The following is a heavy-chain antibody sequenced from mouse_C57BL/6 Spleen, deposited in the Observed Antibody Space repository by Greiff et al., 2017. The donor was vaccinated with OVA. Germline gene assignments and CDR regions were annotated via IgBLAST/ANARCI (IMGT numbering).Heavy chain of an antibody. CDR1: GFTFSDYY. J-gene: IGHJ1*03. D-gene: IGHD1-1*01. V-gene: IGHV5-12*01. CDR2: ISNGGGST. Sequence: EVQLVESGGGLVQPGGSLKLSCAASGFTFSDYYMYWVRQTPEKRLEWVAYISNGGGSTYYPDTVKGRFTISRDNAKNTLYLQMSRLKSEDTAMYYCARPNYYGSSFYWYFDVWGTGTTVTVSS. CDR3: ARPNYYGSSFYWYFDV.